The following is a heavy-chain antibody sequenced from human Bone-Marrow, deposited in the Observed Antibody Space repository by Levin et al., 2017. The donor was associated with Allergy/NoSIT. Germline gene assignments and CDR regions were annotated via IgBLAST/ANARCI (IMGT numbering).Heavy chain of an antibody. D-gene: IGHD2-21*01. CDR2: IIPSGGRT. J-gene: IGHJ4*02. V-gene: IGHV1-46*01. CDR3: ARERAVIAKDFDY. CDR1: GYTFTSNY. Sequence: EASVKVSCGASGYTFTSNYMHWVRQAPGQGLEWMGLIIPSGGRTIYAQKFQGRVTMTRDTSTSTVYMELSSLRSEDTAIYYCARERAVIAKDFDYWGQGTLVTVSS.